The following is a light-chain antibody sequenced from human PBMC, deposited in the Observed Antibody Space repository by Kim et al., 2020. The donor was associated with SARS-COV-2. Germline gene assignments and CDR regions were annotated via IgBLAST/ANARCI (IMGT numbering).Light chain of an antibody. CDR3: QVWDSSSDHVV. CDR2: YDS. CDR1: NIGSKS. V-gene: IGLV3-21*04. Sequence: SYELTQPPSVSVAPGKTARITCGGNNIGSKSMHWYQQKPGQAPVLVIYYDSDRTSGIPERFSGSNSGNTATLTISRVEAGDEADYYCQVWDSSSDHVVFGGETQLTVL. J-gene: IGLJ2*01.